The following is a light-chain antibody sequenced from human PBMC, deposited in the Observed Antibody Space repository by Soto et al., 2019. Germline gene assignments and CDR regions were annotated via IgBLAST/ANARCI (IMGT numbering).Light chain of an antibody. CDR3: SSYTSSSTLEV. J-gene: IGLJ1*01. CDR2: DVS. Sequence: QSVLTQPAFVSGSPGQSITISCTGTSSDVGGYNYVSWYQQHPGKAPKLMIYDVSNRPSGVSNRFSGSKSGNTASLTISGLQAKDEADYYCSSYTSSSTLEVFGTGTKLTVL. V-gene: IGLV2-14*01. CDR1: SSDVGGYNY.